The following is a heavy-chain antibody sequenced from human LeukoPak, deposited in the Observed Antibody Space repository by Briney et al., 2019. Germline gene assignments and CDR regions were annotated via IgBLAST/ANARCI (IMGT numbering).Heavy chain of an antibody. CDR1: GFTFSDYY. V-gene: IGHV3-11*01. CDR3: ARYYYDSSGYYYFDY. Sequence: PGGSLRLSCAASGFTFSDYYMGWIRQAPGKGLEWVSYSSGSGSTIYYADSVKGRFTISRDNAKNSLSLQMNSLRAEDTAVYFCARYYYDSSGYYYFDYWGQGTLVTVSS. CDR2: SSGSGSTI. D-gene: IGHD3-22*01. J-gene: IGHJ4*02.